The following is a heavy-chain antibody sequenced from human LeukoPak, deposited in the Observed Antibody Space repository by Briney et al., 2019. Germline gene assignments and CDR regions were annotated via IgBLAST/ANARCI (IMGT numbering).Heavy chain of an antibody. V-gene: IGHV3-30-3*01. CDR2: ISYDGNNK. CDR1: GFTFSDHV. J-gene: IGHJ4*02. Sequence: GGSLRLSCAASGFTFSDHVMHWVRQAPDKGLEWAAMISYDGNNKYYADSVKGRFTISRDNSKDTLYLQMNSLRAEDTAVYYCARDLAYSRLDYWGQGMLVTVSS. D-gene: IGHD5-18*01. CDR3: ARDLAYSRLDY.